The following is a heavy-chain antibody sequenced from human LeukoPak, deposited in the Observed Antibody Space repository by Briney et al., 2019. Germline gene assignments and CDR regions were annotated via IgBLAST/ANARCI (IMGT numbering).Heavy chain of an antibody. D-gene: IGHD4/OR15-4a*01. V-gene: IGHV4-4*09. CDR3: GTSNHANVSPFDH. J-gene: IGHJ4*02. CDR2: IHTIGGT. Sequence: PSETLSLTCTVSGASISSYYWSWVRQPPGKGLEWIGYIHTIGGTNYNPSLKRRVTISVDASKSKFSLMLKSVSAADTGVYYCGTSNHANVSPFDHWGQGTLVTVSS. CDR1: GASISSYY.